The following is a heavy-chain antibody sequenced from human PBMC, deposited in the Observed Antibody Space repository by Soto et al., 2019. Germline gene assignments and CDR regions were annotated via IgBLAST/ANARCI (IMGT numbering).Heavy chain of an antibody. CDR1: GYTFTSFP. CDR2: MNAGTGKT. D-gene: IGHD1-26*01. CDR3: ARDGPLYSGSYGYPDAFDI. J-gene: IGHJ3*02. V-gene: IGHV1-3*01. Sequence: QVQLVQSGADVKKPGASVNISCKASGYTFTSFPIHWVRQAPGQGLEWLGWMNAGTGKTIYSQTFQGRISLTRDTSASTAYLGLSSLRSEDTAVYYCARDGPLYSGSYGYPDAFDIWGQGTMVTVSS.